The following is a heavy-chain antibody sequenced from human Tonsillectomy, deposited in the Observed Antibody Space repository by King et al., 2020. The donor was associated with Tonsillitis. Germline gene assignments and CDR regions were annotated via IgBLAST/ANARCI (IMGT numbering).Heavy chain of an antibody. CDR2: IYTSGGA. D-gene: IGHD6-6*01. CDR1: GGPISSGRHF. J-gene: IGHJ5*02. Sequence: VQLQESGPGLVKPSQTLSLTCTVSGGPISSGRHFWSWIRQPAGRGLEWIGRIYTSGGASYNPSLENRVTMSLDTSKNQVSLNLRSVTAADTAVYYCAKAGYDSSVAWFDPWGQGTLVTVSS. CDR3: AKAGYDSSVAWFDP. V-gene: IGHV4-61*02.